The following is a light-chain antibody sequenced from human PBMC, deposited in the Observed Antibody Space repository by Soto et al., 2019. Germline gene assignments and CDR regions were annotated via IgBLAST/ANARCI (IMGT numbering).Light chain of an antibody. CDR1: SSNIGDNY. CDR2: DND. V-gene: IGLV1-51*01. J-gene: IGLJ1*01. CDR3: GTWDDRLDGNYV. Sequence: QSALTQPPSVSAAPGQQVTISCSRSSSNIGDNYVSWYQHFPGTAPKLVVYDNDRRPSGIPGRFSGSKSGTSATLVITGLQTGDEADYYCGTWDDRLDGNYVFGTGTKVTVL.